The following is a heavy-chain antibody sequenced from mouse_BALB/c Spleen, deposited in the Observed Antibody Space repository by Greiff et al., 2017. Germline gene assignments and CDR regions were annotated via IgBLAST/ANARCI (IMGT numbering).Heavy chain of an antibody. CDR1: GYTFTNYW. V-gene: IGHV1-7*01. J-gene: IGHJ3*01. Sequence: QVQLKQSGAELAKPGASVKMSCKASGYTFTNYWMHWVKQRPGQGLEWIGYINPSTGYTEYNQKFKDKATLTADKSSSTAYMQLSSLTSEDSAVYYCARRSTTWFADWGQGTLVTVSA. CDR2: INPSTGYT. CDR3: ARRSTTWFAD.